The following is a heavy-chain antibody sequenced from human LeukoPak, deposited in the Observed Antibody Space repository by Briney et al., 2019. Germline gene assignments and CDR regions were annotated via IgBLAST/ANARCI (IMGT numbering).Heavy chain of an antibody. CDR3: ARDGYYDSSGYSDY. CDR2: IHHSGST. D-gene: IGHD3-22*01. Sequence: SQTLSLTCSVSGYSISSNYYWAWIRQPPGKGLEWIGSIHHSGSTYYNPSLKSRVTISVDTSKNQFSLNLNFVTAADTAVYYCARDGYYDSSGYSDYWGQGTLVTVSS. J-gene: IGHJ4*02. V-gene: IGHV4-38-2*02. CDR1: GYSISSNYY.